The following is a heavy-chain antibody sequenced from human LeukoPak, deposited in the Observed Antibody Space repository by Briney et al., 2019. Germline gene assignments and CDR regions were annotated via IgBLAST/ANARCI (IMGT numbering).Heavy chain of an antibody. V-gene: IGHV1-18*01. J-gene: IGHJ5*01. Sequence: GASVKVSCKATSRISWVRQALGQGLEWMGWIGTYGGDTYYAQKFQGRITVTTDTSTSTVYMELRNLRSDDTAVYYCARDLWNSYDDSGYNRDFDSWGQGTLVTVSS. CDR3: ARDLWNSYDDSGYNRDFDS. CDR1: TSR. D-gene: IGHD3-22*01. CDR2: IGTYGGDT.